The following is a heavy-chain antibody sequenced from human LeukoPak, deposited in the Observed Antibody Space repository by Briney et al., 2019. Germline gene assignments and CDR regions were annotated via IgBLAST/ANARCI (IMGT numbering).Heavy chain of an antibody. V-gene: IGHV4-59*08. CDR2: IYYSGST. CDR1: GGSISSYY. Sequence: SETLSLTCTVSGGSISSYYWSWIRQPPGKGLEWIGYIYYSGSTNYNPSLKSRVTISVDTSKNQFSLKLSSVTAADTAVYYCARGVSRTMVRGVIDYWGQGTLVTVSS. D-gene: IGHD3-10*01. J-gene: IGHJ4*02. CDR3: ARGVSRTMVRGVIDY.